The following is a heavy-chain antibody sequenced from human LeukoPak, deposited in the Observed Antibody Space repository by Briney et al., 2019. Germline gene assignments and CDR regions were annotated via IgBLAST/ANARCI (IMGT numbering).Heavy chain of an antibody. V-gene: IGHV5-51*01. CDR3: ASRLPPTDAFDI. J-gene: IGHJ3*02. Sequence: GESLQISCKGSGYNFTNNWIGWVRQMPGKGLEWMGIIYPGDSDIRYSPSFQGQVTISADKSISTAYLQWSTLKASDTALYYCASRLPPTDAFDIWGQGTVVTVSS. CDR1: GYNFTNNW. CDR2: IYPGDSDI.